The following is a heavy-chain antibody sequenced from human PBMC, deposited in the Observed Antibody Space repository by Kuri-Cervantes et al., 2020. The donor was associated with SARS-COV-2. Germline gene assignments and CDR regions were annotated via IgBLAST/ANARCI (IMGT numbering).Heavy chain of an antibody. D-gene: IGHD2-2*01. V-gene: IGHV3-30*04. J-gene: IGHJ4*02. Sequence: GGSLRLSCAASGFTFSSYAMHWVRQAPGKGLEWVAVISYDGSNKYYADSVKGRFTISRDNSKNTLYLQMNSLRAEDTAVYYCASPRYCDSTTCCFSYWGQGTLVTVSS. CDR2: ISYDGSNK. CDR1: GFTFSSYA. CDR3: ASPRYCDSTTCCFSY.